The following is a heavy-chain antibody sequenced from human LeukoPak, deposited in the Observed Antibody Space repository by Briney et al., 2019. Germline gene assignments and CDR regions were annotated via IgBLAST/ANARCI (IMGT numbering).Heavy chain of an antibody. CDR2: ISGSGGST. Sequence: PGGSLRLSCAASGFTFSSYGMHWVRQAPGKGLEWVSAISGSGGSTYYADPVKGRFTISRDNSKNTLYLQMNSLRAEDTAVYYCAKEKDTVDTAMADLFDYWGQGTLVTVSS. CDR3: AKEKDTVDTAMADLFDY. D-gene: IGHD5-18*01. V-gene: IGHV3-23*01. CDR1: GFTFSSYG. J-gene: IGHJ4*02.